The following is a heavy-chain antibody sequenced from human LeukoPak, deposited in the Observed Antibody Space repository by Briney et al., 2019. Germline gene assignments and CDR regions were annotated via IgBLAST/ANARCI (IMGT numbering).Heavy chain of an antibody. CDR1: GFTFSDYY. J-gene: IGHJ4*02. V-gene: IGHV3-11*01. CDR2: ISGSDNTI. Sequence: GGSLRLSCAASGFTFSDYYMSWIRQAPGKGLEWVSYISGSDNTIYYAGSVKGRFTISRDNAKNSLYLQMNSLRAEDTAVYYCARDYYDSSGYYYFDYWGQGTLVTVSS. D-gene: IGHD3-22*01. CDR3: ARDYYDSSGYYYFDY.